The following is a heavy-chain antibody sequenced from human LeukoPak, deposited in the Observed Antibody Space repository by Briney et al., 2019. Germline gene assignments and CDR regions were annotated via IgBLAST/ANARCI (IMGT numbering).Heavy chain of an antibody. CDR2: IKEDGSER. CDR3: AREGQQLAFDY. V-gene: IGHV3-7*01. Sequence: GGSLRLSCAVSGFTFHYWMAWVRQAPGKGLEWVANIKEDGSERHCADSVRDRFTIYRDNAKNSLYLQMNSLRAEDTAVYYCAREGQQLAFDYWGQGTLVTVSS. D-gene: IGHD6-13*01. CDR1: GFTFHYW. J-gene: IGHJ4*02.